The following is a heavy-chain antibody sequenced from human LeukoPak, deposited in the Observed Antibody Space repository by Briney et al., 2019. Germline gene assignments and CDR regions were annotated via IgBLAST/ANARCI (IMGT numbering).Heavy chain of an antibody. CDR2: IWYDGSNK. J-gene: IGHJ6*02. V-gene: IGHV3-33*01. CDR1: GFTFSSYG. Sequence: PGGSLRLSCAASGFTFSSYGMHWVRQAPGKGLEWVAVIWYDGSNKYYADSVKGRFTISRDNSKNTLYLQMNSLRAEDTAVYYCARDEAGYCSGGSCYLLDDLAPPTPGMDVWGQGTTVTVSS. D-gene: IGHD2-15*01. CDR3: ARDEAGYCSGGSCYLLDDLAPPTPGMDV.